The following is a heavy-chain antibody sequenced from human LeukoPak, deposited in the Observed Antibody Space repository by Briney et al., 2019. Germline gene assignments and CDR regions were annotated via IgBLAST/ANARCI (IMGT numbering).Heavy chain of an antibody. CDR1: GFTFSSCA. CDR3: AKDPDYYDSSGYYRY. CDR2: ISGSGGST. D-gene: IGHD3-22*01. Sequence: PGGSLRLSCAASGFTFSSCAMGWVRQAPGKGLEWVSAISGSGGSTYYADSVKGRFTISRDNSKNTLYLQMNSLRAEDTAVYYCAKDPDYYDSSGYYRYWGQGTLVTVSS. V-gene: IGHV3-23*01. J-gene: IGHJ4*02.